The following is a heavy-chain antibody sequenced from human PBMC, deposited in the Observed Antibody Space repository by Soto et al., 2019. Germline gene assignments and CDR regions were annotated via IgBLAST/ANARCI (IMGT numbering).Heavy chain of an antibody. D-gene: IGHD6-13*01. V-gene: IGHV3-74*01. CDR2: INSDGSST. CDR1: GFTFSSYW. J-gene: IGHJ4*02. CDR3: AGDSGYSSSRPPYFDY. Sequence: GGSLRLSCAASGFTFSSYWMHWVRQAPGKGLVWVSRINSDGSSTSYADSVKGRFTISRDNAKNTLYLQMNSLRAEDTAVYYCAGDSGYSSSRPPYFDYWGQGTLVTVSS.